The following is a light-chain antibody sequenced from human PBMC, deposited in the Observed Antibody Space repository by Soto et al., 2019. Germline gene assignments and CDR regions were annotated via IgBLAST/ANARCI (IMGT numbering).Light chain of an antibody. Sequence: QAVVTQPPSVSGAPGQRVTISCTGSSSNIGSTYDVQWYQQLPGTAPKLLIHGNTDRPSGVPDRFSGSKSGTSASLAITGLQADDEADYYCQSYDDSLSVHYVFGTGTKVTVL. CDR3: QSYDDSLSVHYV. CDR1: SSNIGSTYD. J-gene: IGLJ1*01. CDR2: GNT. V-gene: IGLV1-40*01.